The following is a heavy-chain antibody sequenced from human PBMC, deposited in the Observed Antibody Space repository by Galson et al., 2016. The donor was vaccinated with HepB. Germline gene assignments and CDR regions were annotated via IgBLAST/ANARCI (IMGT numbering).Heavy chain of an antibody. Sequence: SETLSLTCTVSGDTSQSMSSSSFNWGCIRQSPTTGLEWVGNIDYRGTTSYNPSLESRVTISLDTSTRQFSLKVASVTAADTAVYYCVRRNDFDYWIGFRDAYGMDVWGQGTTVIVSS. CDR2: IDYRGTT. D-gene: IGHD3-3*01. CDR3: VRRNDFDYWIGFRDAYGMDV. V-gene: IGHV4-39*01. J-gene: IGHJ6*02. CDR1: GDTSQSMSSSSFN.